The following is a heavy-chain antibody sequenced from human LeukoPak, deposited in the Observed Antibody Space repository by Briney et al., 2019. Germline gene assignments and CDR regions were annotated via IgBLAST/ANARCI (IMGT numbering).Heavy chain of an antibody. CDR2: IWYDGSNK. D-gene: IGHD6-19*01. J-gene: IGHJ3*02. CDR3: ASSWGIAVAGTGGLDAFDI. Sequence: GGSLRLSCAASGFTFSSYGMHWVRQAPGKGLEWVAVIWYDGSNKYYADSVKGRFTISRDNSKNTLYLQMNSLRAEDTAVYYCASSWGIAVAGTGGLDAFDIWGQGTMVTVSS. CDR1: GFTFSSYG. V-gene: IGHV3-33*01.